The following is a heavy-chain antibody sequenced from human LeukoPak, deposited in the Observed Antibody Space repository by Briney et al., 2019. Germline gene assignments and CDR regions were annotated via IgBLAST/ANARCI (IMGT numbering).Heavy chain of an antibody. CDR1: GFTFSSYW. CDR3: ARALYYYDPSTSDY. V-gene: IGHV3-7*01. J-gene: IGHJ4*02. D-gene: IGHD3-22*01. CDR2: IKQDGSEK. Sequence: GGPLRLSCAASGFTFSSYWMSWVRQAPGKGLEWVANIKQDGSEKYYVDSVKGRFTISRDNAKNSLYLQMNSLRAEDTAVYYCARALYYYDPSTSDYWGQGTLVTVSS.